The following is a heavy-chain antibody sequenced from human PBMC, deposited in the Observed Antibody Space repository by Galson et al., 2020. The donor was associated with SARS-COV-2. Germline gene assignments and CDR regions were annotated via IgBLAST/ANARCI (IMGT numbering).Heavy chain of an antibody. J-gene: IGHJ4*02. D-gene: IGHD5-12*01. V-gene: IGHV3-7*01. Sequence: GYLRLSCAASGFTFSNTRMTWVRQAPGKGLEWVANIKQDGSDRYYVDSVKGRFTISIDYPKNTMYLQMNSLRHEDTAVYYCARDGDGYNDFWGRGTLVTVSS. CDR1: GFTFSNTR. CDR3: ARDGDGYNDF. CDR2: IKQDGSDR.